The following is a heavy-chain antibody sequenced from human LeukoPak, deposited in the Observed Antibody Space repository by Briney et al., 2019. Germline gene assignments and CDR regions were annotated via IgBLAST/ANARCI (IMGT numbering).Heavy chain of an antibody. J-gene: IGHJ4*02. CDR1: GYSISSGYY. CDR3: ARDRH. CDR2: IYHSGST. V-gene: IGHV4-38-2*02. Sequence: KAPETLSLTCTVSGYSISSGYYWGWIRQPPGKGLEWIGSIYHSGSTYYNPSLKSRVTISVDTSKNQFSLRLSSVTAADTAVYYCARDRHWGQGTLVTVSS.